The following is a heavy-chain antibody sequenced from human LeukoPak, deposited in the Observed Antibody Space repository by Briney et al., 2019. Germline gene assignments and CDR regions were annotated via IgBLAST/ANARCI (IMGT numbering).Heavy chain of an antibody. CDR1: GYTFTDYY. Sequence: GASVKVSCRASGYTFTDYYIHWVRQAPGQGLEWMGGINPINGDTSYGQKFQGWVTLTRDTSISTAYVDLSRLTSDDTAVYYCARDRGFGAYFYFDLWGRGTLVTVSS. CDR2: INPINGDT. J-gene: IGHJ2*01. V-gene: IGHV1-2*04. D-gene: IGHD3-10*01. CDR3: ARDRGFGAYFYFDL.